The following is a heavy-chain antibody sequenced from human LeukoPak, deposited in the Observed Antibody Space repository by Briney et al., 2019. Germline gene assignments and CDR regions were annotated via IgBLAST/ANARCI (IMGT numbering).Heavy chain of an antibody. D-gene: IGHD3-22*01. CDR2: IIPIFGTA. CDR1: GGTFSSYA. Sequence: SVKVSCKASGGTFSSYAISWVRQAPGQGLEWMGGIIPIFGTANYERKFQGRVTITTDESTSTAYMELSSLRSEDTAVYYCARGPPYYYDSSSYYYFDYWGQGTLVTVSS. J-gene: IGHJ4*02. CDR3: ARGPPYYYDSSSYYYFDY. V-gene: IGHV1-69*05.